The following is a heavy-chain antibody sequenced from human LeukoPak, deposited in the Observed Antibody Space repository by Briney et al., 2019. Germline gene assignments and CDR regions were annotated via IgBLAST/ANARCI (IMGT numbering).Heavy chain of an antibody. CDR2: IYYSGSP. CDR3: ARDGAQTLRGADAFDI. Sequence: ASETLSLTCTVSGGSVSSSSYYWGWIRQPPGKGLEWIGSIYYSGSPYYNPSLKIRVTISVDTSTNQFSLKLSSVTAADTAVYYCARDGAQTLRGADAFDIWGQGTMVTVSS. D-gene: IGHD4-17*01. J-gene: IGHJ3*02. V-gene: IGHV4-39*07. CDR1: GGSVSSSSYY.